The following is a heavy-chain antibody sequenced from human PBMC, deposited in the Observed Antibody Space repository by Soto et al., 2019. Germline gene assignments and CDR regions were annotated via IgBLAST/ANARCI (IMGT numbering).Heavy chain of an antibody. J-gene: IGHJ6*02. Sequence: GGSLRLSCAASGFTFSNAWMSWVRQAPGKGLEWVGRIKSKTDGGTTDYAAPVKCRFTISRDDSKNTLHLQMNSLKTEDTAVYYCTTDRMFVVVPAARLSYYGMDVWGQGTTVTVSS. CDR1: GFTFSNAW. D-gene: IGHD2-2*01. CDR3: TTDRMFVVVPAARLSYYGMDV. V-gene: IGHV3-15*01. CDR2: IKSKTDGGTT.